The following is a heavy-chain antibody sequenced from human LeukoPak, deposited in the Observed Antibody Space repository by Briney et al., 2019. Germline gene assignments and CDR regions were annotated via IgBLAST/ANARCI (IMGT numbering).Heavy chain of an antibody. D-gene: IGHD5-18*01. CDR2: ISGSGGST. V-gene: IGHV3-23*01. Sequence: PGGSLRLSCAASGFTFSSYAMSWVRQAPGKGLEWVSAISGSGGSTYYADSVKGRFTISRDNSKNTLYLQMNSLRAEDTAVYYCARDANSYGYRGYFDYWGQGTLVTVSS. CDR1: GFTFSSYA. CDR3: ARDANSYGYRGYFDY. J-gene: IGHJ4*02.